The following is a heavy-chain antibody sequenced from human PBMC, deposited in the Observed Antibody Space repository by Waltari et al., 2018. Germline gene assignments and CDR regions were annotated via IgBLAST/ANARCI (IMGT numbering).Heavy chain of an antibody. Sequence: PGLVQPSGTLSLSCAVSGDSVTSPTWWSWVRQSPQRGLEWIGQVLSTGKTNYSPSFASRVTMSLDASNNHFSLKVTSATAADTAVYYCARDRGRGLYLDAWGPGTLVTVSP. CDR2: VLSTGKT. J-gene: IGHJ5*02. CDR3: ARDRGRGLYLDA. CDR1: GDSVTSPTW. D-gene: IGHD2-15*01. V-gene: IGHV4-4*02.